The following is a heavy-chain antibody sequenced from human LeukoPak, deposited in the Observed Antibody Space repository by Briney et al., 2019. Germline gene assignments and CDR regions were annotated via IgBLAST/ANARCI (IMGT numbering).Heavy chain of an antibody. CDR3: AKDLRSYPRGLIDY. Sequence: GGSLRLSCAASGFTFSSYGMSRVRQAPGKGLEWVSTISGSGATTNYADSVKGRFTISRDNSKNTLYLQMNSLRAEDTAVYYCAKDLRSYPRGLIDYWGQGTLVTVSS. J-gene: IGHJ4*02. CDR2: ISGSGATT. V-gene: IGHV3-23*01. D-gene: IGHD1-26*01. CDR1: GFTFSSYG.